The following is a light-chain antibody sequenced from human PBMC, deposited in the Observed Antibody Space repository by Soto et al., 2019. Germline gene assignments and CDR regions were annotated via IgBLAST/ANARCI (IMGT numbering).Light chain of an antibody. Sequence: SLLPQPASLSGSPGQSIAISCTGTSSDVGGYDYVSWYQQHPDKAPKLIIYEVTKRPSGVSNRFSGSKSGNTASLTISGLQPDDEADYYCSSHTSGDTRVFGSGTKVTVL. V-gene: IGLV2-14*01. J-gene: IGLJ1*01. CDR1: SSDVGGYDY. CDR3: SSHTSGDTRV. CDR2: EVT.